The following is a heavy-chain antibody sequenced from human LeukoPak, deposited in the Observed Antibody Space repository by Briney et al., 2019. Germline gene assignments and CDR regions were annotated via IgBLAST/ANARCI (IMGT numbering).Heavy chain of an antibody. J-gene: IGHJ4*02. CDR1: GFTFSSYA. Sequence: GGSLRLSCAASGFTFSSYAMSWVRQAPGKGLEWVSSISGSGGATYYAGSVKGRFTISRDDSKNTLYVQMNSLRAEDTAVYYCAKSGAARFDYWGQGTLVTVSS. CDR2: ISGSGGAT. D-gene: IGHD6-6*01. CDR3: AKSGAARFDY. V-gene: IGHV3-23*01.